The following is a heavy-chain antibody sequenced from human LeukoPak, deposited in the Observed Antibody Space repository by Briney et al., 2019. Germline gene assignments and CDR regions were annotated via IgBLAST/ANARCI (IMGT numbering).Heavy chain of an antibody. Sequence: GGSLRLSCVSSGFSFSNYAMSWVRQAPGKGLEWVSAISAGGGTYYADSVKGRFTISRDNSKNTLYLQMNSLRAEDTAIYYCAGDTPISYWGQGTLVTVSS. CDR2: ISAGGGT. V-gene: IGHV3-23*01. CDR3: AGDTPISY. J-gene: IGHJ4*02. CDR1: GFSFSNYA. D-gene: IGHD5-18*01.